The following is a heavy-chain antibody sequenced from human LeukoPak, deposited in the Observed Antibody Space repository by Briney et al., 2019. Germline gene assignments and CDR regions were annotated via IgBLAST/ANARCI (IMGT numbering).Heavy chain of an antibody. D-gene: IGHD3-10*01. CDR3: ARGSWFGELSLDY. J-gene: IGHJ4*02. CDR2: ISSSSSYI. CDR1: GFTFSSYS. V-gene: IGHV3-21*01. Sequence: GGSLRLSCAASGFTFSSYSMNWVRQAPGKGLEWVSSISSSSSYIYYADSVKGRFTISRANAKNSLYLQMNSLRAEDTAVYYCARGSWFGELSLDYWGQGTLVTVSS.